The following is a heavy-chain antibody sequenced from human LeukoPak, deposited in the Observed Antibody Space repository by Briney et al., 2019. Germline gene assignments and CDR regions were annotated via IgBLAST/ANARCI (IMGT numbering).Heavy chain of an antibody. CDR2: ISAYNGNT. D-gene: IGHD6-13*01. V-gene: IGHV1-18*01. CDR1: GYTFTSYG. J-gene: IGHJ4*02. CDR3: ARLITIAAAPEDDY. Sequence: GASVKVSCKASGYTFTSYGISWVRQAPGQGLEWMGWISAYNGNTNYAQKLQGRVTMTTDTSTSTAYMELRSLRPDDTAVYYCARLITIAAAPEDDYWGQGTLVTVSS.